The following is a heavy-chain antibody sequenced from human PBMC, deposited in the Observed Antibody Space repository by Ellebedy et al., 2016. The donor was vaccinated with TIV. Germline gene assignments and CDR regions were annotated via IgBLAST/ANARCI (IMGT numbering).Heavy chain of an antibody. V-gene: IGHV3-7*01. CDR3: ARRGSYGDYAVQVNNWFDT. CDR2: IYQDGSDQ. D-gene: IGHD4-17*01. J-gene: IGHJ5*02. CDR1: GFSFRSYW. Sequence: GGSLRLSCAASGFSFRSYWMSWVRQAPGKGLEWVANIYQDGSDQYYADSVKGRFTISRDNANKSLFLQMNSLRVDDTDVYYCARRGSYGDYAVQVNNWFDTWGQGTLVSVSS.